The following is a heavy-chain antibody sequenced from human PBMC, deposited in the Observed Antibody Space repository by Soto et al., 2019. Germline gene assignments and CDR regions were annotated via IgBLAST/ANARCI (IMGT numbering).Heavy chain of an antibody. D-gene: IGHD2-15*01. Sequence: ASVKVSCKASGYTFTSYAMHWVRQAPGQRLEWMGWINAGNGNTKYSQKFQGRVTITRDTSASTAYMELSSLRSEDTAVYYCARDIVVVVAATPGPFDYWGQGTLVTVSS. CDR2: INAGNGNT. J-gene: IGHJ4*02. CDR3: ARDIVVVVAATPGPFDY. CDR1: GYTFTSYA. V-gene: IGHV1-3*01.